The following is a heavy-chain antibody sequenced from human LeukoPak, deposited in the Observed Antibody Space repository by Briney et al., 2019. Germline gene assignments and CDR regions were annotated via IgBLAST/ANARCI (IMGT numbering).Heavy chain of an antibody. J-gene: IGHJ5*02. CDR2: INHSGST. CDR1: GGSFSGYY. D-gene: IGHD2-2*01. V-gene: IGHV4-34*01. CDR3: AKVGYCSSTSCYWKYNWFDP. Sequence: SETLSLTCAVYGGSFSGYYWSWLRQPPGKGLEWMGEINHSGSTNYNPSLKSRVTISVDTSKNQFSLKLSSVTAADTAVYYCAKVGYCSSTSCYWKYNWFDPWGQGTLVTVSS.